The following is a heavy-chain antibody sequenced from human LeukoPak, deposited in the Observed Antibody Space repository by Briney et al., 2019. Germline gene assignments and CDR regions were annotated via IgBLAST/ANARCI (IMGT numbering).Heavy chain of an antibody. V-gene: IGHV1-69*13. J-gene: IGHJ4*02. CDR1: GGTFSSYA. Sequence: GASVKVSCKASGGTFSSYAISWVRQAPGQGLEWMGGIIPIFGTANYAQKFQGRVTITADESTSTAYMELSSLRSEDTAVYYCARDSTSWELLPYYFDYWGQGTLVTVSS. CDR2: IIPIFGTA. D-gene: IGHD1-26*01. CDR3: ARDSTSWELLPYYFDY.